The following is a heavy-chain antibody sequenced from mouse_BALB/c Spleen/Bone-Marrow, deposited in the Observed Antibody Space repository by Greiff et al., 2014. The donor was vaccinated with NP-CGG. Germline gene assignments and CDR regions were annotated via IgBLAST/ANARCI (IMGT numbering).Heavy chain of an antibody. CDR1: GHTFTSYV. D-gene: IGHD2-2*01. V-gene: IGHV1-14*01. J-gene: IGHJ1*01. Sequence: VQLQQPGPELVKPGASVKMSCKASGHTFTSYVMHWVKQKPGQGLEWIGNINPYNDGTKYNEKFKGKATLTSDKSSSTAFMELSSLTSEDSAVYYCARSLYGYDWYFDVWGAGTTVTVSS. CDR3: ARSLYGYDWYFDV. CDR2: INPYNDGT.